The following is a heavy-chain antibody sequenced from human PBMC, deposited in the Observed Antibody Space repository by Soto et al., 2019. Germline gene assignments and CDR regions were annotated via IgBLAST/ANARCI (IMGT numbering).Heavy chain of an antibody. CDR2: INPSGGST. V-gene: IGHV1-46*01. D-gene: IGHD4-17*01. CDR1: GYTFTSYY. CDR3: ARDPDYGDYGGWFDP. J-gene: IGHJ5*02. Sequence: ASVKVSCKASGYTFTSYYMHWVRQAPGQGLEWMGIINPSGGSTSYAQKFQGRVTMTRDTSTSTAYMELSSLRSEDTAVYYCARDPDYGDYGGWFDPWGQGTLVTVSS.